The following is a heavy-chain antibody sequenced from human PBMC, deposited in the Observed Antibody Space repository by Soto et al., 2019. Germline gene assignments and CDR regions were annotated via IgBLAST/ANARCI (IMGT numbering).Heavy chain of an antibody. Sequence: EVQLLESGGGLVQPGKSLRLSCAASGLTFSSSAMSWVRQAPGKGLEWVSAITGSGGSTYYADSVKGRFTVSRDISENTLYLQLNNLRAEDTAVYYCAKALSSSHGRLDYWGQGTLVSVSS. J-gene: IGHJ4*02. CDR1: GLTFSSSA. CDR3: AKALSSSHGRLDY. D-gene: IGHD1-26*01. CDR2: ITGSGGST. V-gene: IGHV3-23*01.